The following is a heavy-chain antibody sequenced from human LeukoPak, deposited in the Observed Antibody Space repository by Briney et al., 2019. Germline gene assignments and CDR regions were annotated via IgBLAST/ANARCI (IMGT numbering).Heavy chain of an antibody. D-gene: IGHD2-2*01. CDR3: ARDPRYCSSSSCFLYYYYMDV. Sequence: GGSLRLSCAASGFTFSSYWMHWVRQAPGKGLVWVSRIKGVGSDTSYADSVKGRFTISRDNAKNTLYLQMNSLGAEDTAVYYCARDPRYCSSSSCFLYYYYMDVWGKGTTVSVSS. V-gene: IGHV3-74*01. J-gene: IGHJ6*03. CDR1: GFTFSSYW. CDR2: IKGVGSDT.